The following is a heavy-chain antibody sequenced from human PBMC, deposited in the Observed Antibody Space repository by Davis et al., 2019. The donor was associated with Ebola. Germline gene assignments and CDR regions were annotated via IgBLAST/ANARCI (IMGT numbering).Heavy chain of an antibody. Sequence: GGSLRLSCAASGFTFSSYAMSWVRQAPGKGLEWVSAISGSGANTYYADSVKGRFTISRDNSKNTLYLQMNSLRAEDTAVYYCAKDPISSGYYYDYWGQGTLVTVSS. J-gene: IGHJ4*02. CDR1: GFTFSSYA. D-gene: IGHD3-22*01. CDR2: ISGSGANT. CDR3: AKDPISSGYYYDY. V-gene: IGHV3-23*01.